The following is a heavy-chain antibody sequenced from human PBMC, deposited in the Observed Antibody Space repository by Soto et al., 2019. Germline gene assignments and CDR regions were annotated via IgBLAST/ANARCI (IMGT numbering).Heavy chain of an antibody. D-gene: IGHD1-1*01. V-gene: IGHV3-33*01. CDR2: IWYDGSNK. Sequence: PGGSLRLSCAASGFTFSSYGMHWVRQAPGKGLEWVAVIWYDGSNKYYADSVKGRFTISRDNSKNTLYLQMNSLRAEDTAVYYCARDETPGRYDPFDYWGQGTLVTVSS. CDR1: GFTFSSYG. CDR3: ARDETPGRYDPFDY. J-gene: IGHJ4*02.